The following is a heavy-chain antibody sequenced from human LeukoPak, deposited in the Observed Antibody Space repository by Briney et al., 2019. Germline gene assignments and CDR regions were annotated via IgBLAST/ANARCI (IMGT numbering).Heavy chain of an antibody. D-gene: IGHD1-26*01. Sequence: PGGSLRLSCAASGFTFSSYGMHWVRQAPGKGLEGVAVISYDGSNKYYADSVKGRFTISRDNSKNTLYLQMNSLRAEDTAIYYCAKEYTGTFSPFPSYFDNWGQGTLVTVSS. J-gene: IGHJ4*02. CDR1: GFTFSSYG. CDR2: ISYDGSNK. V-gene: IGHV3-30*18. CDR3: AKEYTGTFSPFPSYFDN.